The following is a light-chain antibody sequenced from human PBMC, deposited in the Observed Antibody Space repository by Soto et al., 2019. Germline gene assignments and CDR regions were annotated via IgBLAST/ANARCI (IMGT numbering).Light chain of an antibody. CDR1: QSVSSN. Sequence: EIVMTQSPATLSVSPGERATLSCRASQSVSSNFAWYQQKPGQAPRLLIYGASTRATGIPARFSGSGSGTEFPLPISTLQSEDFAVYYCQQYKNWPLTFGGGTKVEIK. CDR3: QQYKNWPLT. CDR2: GAS. J-gene: IGKJ4*01. V-gene: IGKV3-15*01.